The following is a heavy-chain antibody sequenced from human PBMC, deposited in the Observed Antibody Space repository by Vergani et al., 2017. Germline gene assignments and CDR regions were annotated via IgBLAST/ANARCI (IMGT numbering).Heavy chain of an antibody. D-gene: IGHD2-2*01. CDR1: GGSISSYY. J-gene: IGHJ5*02. V-gene: IGHV4-4*07. CDR2: IYTSGST. Sequence: QVQLQESGPGLVKPSETLSLTCTVSGGSISSYYWSWIRQPAGKGLEWIGRIYTSGSTNYNPSLKSRVTMSVDTSKNQFSLKLSSVTAADTAVYYCAREQREGGEYQLLLRPRREWWFDPWGQGTLVTVSS. CDR3: AREQREGGEYQLLLRPRREWWFDP.